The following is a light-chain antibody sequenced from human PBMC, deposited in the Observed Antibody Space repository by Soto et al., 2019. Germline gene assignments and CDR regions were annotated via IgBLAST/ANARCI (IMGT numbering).Light chain of an antibody. J-gene: IGKJ2*01. V-gene: IGKV3-20*01. CDR3: QPYGSSAYT. CDR2: GAS. Sequence: EIVLTQSPGTLSLSPGERATLSCRASQSVRSSYLAWYQQKPGQAPRLLIYGASSRATGIPDRFSGTGSGTDFTLTISRLEPEDFAVYYCQPYGSSAYTFGQGTKLEIK. CDR1: QSVRSSY.